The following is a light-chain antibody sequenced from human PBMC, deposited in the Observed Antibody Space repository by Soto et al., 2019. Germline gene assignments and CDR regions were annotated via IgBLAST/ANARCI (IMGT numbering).Light chain of an antibody. J-gene: IGKJ4*01. CDR2: GAS. CDR1: QAVSSN. Sequence: EMVVTQSPATLSVSPGERATLSCRASQAVSSNLAWYQQKPGQAPSLLIYGASTRATGTPARFSGSGSGTEFTLTISSLQSEDYAFYFCQQYIRLPLTFGGGTKVEIK. V-gene: IGKV3-15*01. CDR3: QQYIRLPLT.